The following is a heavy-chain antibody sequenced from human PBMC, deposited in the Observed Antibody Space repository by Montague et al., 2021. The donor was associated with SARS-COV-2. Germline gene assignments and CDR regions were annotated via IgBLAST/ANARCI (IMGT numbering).Heavy chain of an antibody. Sequence: SETLSLTCTVSGGSISSYYWSWIRQPPGKGLEWIEYIYYSWSTNSNPSLKSRVPISVDTSTNQFSLTLSSVTAADTAVYYCARQALGYFDWLNEGYFDYWGQGTLVTVSS. CDR2: IYYSWST. CDR3: ARQALGYFDWLNEGYFDY. J-gene: IGHJ4*02. D-gene: IGHD3-9*01. CDR1: GGSISSYY. V-gene: IGHV4-59*08.